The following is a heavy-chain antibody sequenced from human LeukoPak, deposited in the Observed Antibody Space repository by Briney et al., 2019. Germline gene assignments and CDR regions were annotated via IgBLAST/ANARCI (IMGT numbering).Heavy chain of an antibody. CDR1: GGSISSGDYY. V-gene: IGHV4-30-4*08. D-gene: IGHD3-3*01. J-gene: IGHJ5*02. CDR3: ARTFSGYDFWSGYSTENNWFDP. Sequence: SQTLSLTCTVSGGSISSGDYYWSWIRQPPGKGLEWIGYIYYSGSTYYNPSLKSRVTISVGTSKNQFSLKLSSVTAADTAVYYCARTFSGYDFWSGYSTENNWFDPWGQGTLVTVSS. CDR2: IYYSGST.